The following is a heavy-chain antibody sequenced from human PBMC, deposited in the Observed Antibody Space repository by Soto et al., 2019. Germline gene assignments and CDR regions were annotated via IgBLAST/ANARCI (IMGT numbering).Heavy chain of an antibody. CDR2: IIPIFGTT. V-gene: IGHV1-69*01. D-gene: IGHD1-26*01. J-gene: IGHJ4*02. CDR3: ARGVGAYYFDY. Sequence: QVQLVQSGAEVKKPGSSVKVSCKASGGTFSTYAITWVRQAPGQGLEWLGGIIPIFGTTDYARKFQGRVTISAAGSTSPVLIELSSLTSEDTAVYYCARGVGAYYFDYWGQGTLVTVSS. CDR1: GGTFSTYA.